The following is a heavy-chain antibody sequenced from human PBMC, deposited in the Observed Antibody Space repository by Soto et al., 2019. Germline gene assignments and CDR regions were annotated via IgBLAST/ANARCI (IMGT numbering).Heavy chain of an antibody. CDR1: GGSISSYY. V-gene: IGHV4-59*08. J-gene: IGHJ4*02. D-gene: IGHD6-19*01. Sequence: PSETLSLTCTVSGGSISSYYWSWIRQPPGKGLEWIGYIYYSGSTNYNPSLKSRVTISVDTSKNQFSLKLSSVTAADTAVYYCARVGAAVASKRVFDYWGQGTLVTVSS. CDR2: IYYSGST. CDR3: ARVGAAVASKRVFDY.